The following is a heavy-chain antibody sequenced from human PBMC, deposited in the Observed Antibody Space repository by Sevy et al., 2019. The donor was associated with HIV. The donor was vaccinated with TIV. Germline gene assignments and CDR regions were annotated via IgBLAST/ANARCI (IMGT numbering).Heavy chain of an antibody. CDR2: FYSGSST. CDR3: AREYCTTTSCAYYYGMDV. V-gene: IGHV3-53*01. Sequence: GGSLRLSCVASGFTVSSNYMSWIRQAPGKGLEWISVFYSGSSTYYADSVKGRFTISRDNSKNTLYLQMNSLRAEDTAVYYCAREYCTTTSCAYYYGMDVWGQGTTVTVSS. CDR1: GFTVSSNY. J-gene: IGHJ6*02. D-gene: IGHD2-2*01.